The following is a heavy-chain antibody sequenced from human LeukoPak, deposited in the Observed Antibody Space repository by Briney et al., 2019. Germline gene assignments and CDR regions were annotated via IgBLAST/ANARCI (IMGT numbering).Heavy chain of an antibody. J-gene: IGHJ4*02. D-gene: IGHD6-19*01. CDR2: INHSGST. V-gene: IGHV4-4*02. Sequence: SETLSLTCAVSGGSISSSNWWSWVRQPPGKGLEWIGEINHSGSTNSNPSLKSRVTISVDRSKNQFSLKLSSVTAADTAVYYCARRPRYSSGWYYFDSWGQGTLVTVSS. CDR1: GGSISSSNW. CDR3: ARRPRYSSGWYYFDS.